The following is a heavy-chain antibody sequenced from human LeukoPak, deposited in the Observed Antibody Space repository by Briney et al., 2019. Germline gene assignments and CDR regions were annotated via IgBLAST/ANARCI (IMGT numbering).Heavy chain of an antibody. D-gene: IGHD2-15*01. CDR3: ARDQAASVVVAATHDGMDV. Sequence: SVKVSCKASGGTFSSYAISWVRQAPGQGLEWMGRIIPILGIANYAQKFQGRVTITADKPTSTAYMELSSLRSEDTAVYYCARDQAASVVVAATHDGMDVWGQGTTVTVSS. CDR1: GGTFSSYA. V-gene: IGHV1-69*04. CDR2: IIPILGIA. J-gene: IGHJ6*02.